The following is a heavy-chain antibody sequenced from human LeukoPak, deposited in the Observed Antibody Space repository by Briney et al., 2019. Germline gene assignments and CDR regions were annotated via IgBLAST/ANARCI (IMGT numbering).Heavy chain of an antibody. CDR3: ARNLINYDFWSGYYESQFDY. Sequence: SETLSLTCTVSGGSISSHYWSWIRQPPGKGLEWIGYIYYSGSTNYNPSLKSRVTISVDTSKNQFSLKLSSVTAADTAMYYCARNLINYDFWSGYYESQFDYWGQGTLVTVSS. CDR1: GGSISSHY. V-gene: IGHV4-59*11. CDR2: IYYSGST. D-gene: IGHD3-3*01. J-gene: IGHJ4*02.